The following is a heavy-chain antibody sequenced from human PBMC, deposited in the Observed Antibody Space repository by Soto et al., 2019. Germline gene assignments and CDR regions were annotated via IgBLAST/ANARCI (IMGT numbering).Heavy chain of an antibody. CDR2: IHYSRST. CDR1: GGSISSYF. D-gene: IGHD6-25*01. V-gene: IGHV4-59*08. J-gene: IGHJ6*02. Sequence: PSETLSLTCTVSGGSISSYFWSWIRQPPGRGLEWIGHIHYSRSTNYNPSLKSRVTISVDTSKNQVSLKLSSVTAADTAMYFCARQVSSAWPPYYYDMDVWGQGTTVTVSS. CDR3: ARQVSSAWPPYYYDMDV.